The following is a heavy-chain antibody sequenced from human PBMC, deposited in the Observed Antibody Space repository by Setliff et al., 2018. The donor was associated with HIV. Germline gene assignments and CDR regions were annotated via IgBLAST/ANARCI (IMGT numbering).Heavy chain of an antibody. CDR3: ARERAARGIQQWLPNFDY. Sequence: SETLSLTCAVYGGSFSDYFWTWIRQPPGKGLEWVGAINHGGSTNFNPSLKSRVSIAVDTSKNQFYLRLSSVTAADTAVYYCARERAARGIQQWLPNFDYWGQGTLVTVSS. CDR1: GGSFSDYF. D-gene: IGHD5-18*01. CDR2: INHGGST. J-gene: IGHJ4*02. V-gene: IGHV4-34*01.